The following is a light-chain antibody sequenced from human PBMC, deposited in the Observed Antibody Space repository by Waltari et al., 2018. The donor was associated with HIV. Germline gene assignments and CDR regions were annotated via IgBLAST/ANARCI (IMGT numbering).Light chain of an antibody. CDR1: SSNIGSGYD. V-gene: IGLV1-40*01. Sequence: QYVLPPPPSVSGAPGQRVPLPCTGSSSNIGSGYDIHWYQQRPGTAPKLLIYGNSNRPSGVPDRFSGSKSGTSASLAITGLQAEDEADYYCQSYDSSLSRRVFGTGTKVTVL. CDR3: QSYDSSLSRRV. J-gene: IGLJ1*01. CDR2: GNS.